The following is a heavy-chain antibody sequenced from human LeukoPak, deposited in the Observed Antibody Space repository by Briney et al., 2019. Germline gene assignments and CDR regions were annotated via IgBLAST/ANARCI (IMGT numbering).Heavy chain of an antibody. CDR2: ILYSGST. V-gene: IGHV4-39*07. J-gene: IGHJ5*02. CDR1: GGSISNSSYY. Sequence: ASETLSLTCTVSGGSISNSSYYWGWIRQPPGKGLEWIGSILYSGSTYYIPSLKSRVSISIDTSKNQFSLKLSSVTAADTALYYCARGGRITTVVGFNYFDPWGQGTLVTVSS. CDR3: ARGGRITTVVGFNYFDP. D-gene: IGHD6-19*01.